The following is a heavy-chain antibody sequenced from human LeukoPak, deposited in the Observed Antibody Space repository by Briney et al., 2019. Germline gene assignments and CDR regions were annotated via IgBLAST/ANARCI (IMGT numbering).Heavy chain of an antibody. CDR1: GGTFSSYA. J-gene: IGHJ4*02. D-gene: IGHD4-17*01. CDR3: ASKTEGHYGRETYYFDY. V-gene: IGHV1-69*05. Sequence: GASVKVSCKASGGTFSSYAISWVRQAPGQGLEWMGGIIPIFGTANYAQKFQGRVTITTDEPTSTAYMELSSLRSEDTAVYYCASKTEGHYGRETYYFDYWGQGTLVTVSS. CDR2: IIPIFGTA.